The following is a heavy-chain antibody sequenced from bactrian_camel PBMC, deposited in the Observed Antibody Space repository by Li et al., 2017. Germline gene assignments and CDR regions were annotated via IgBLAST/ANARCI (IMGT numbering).Heavy chain of an antibody. Sequence: QVQLVESGGGSVQAGGSLRVSCAVSGFTSSRAYMSWVRQAPGKEREEVGTIYPGDGITYYADAIKGRFTISRDSAKNTLYLQMNGLKHEDTAMYYCADCSQGDSMADYDWGQGTQVTVS. D-gene: IGHD3*01. V-gene: IGHV3S28*01. CDR2: IYPGDGIT. CDR3: ADCSQGDSMADYD. CDR1: GFTSSRAY. J-gene: IGHJ4*01.